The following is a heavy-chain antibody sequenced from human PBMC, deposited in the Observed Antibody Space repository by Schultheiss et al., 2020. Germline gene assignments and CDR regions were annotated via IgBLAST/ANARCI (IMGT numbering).Heavy chain of an antibody. CDR1: GYTFSGYG. Sequence: ASVKVSCKASGYTFSGYGISWVRQAPGQGLEWMGWINPNSGGTNYAQKLQGRVTMTTDTSTSTAYMELRSLRSDDTAVYYCARDLVRLYYYDSSGYYQNRNYFDYWGQGTLVTVSS. D-gene: IGHD3-22*01. CDR2: INPNSGGT. J-gene: IGHJ4*02. CDR3: ARDLVRLYYYDSSGYYQNRNYFDY. V-gene: IGHV1-18*04.